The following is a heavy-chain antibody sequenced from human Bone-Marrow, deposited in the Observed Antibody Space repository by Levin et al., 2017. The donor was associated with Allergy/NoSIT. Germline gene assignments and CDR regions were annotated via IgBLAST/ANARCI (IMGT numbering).Heavy chain of an antibody. CDR3: AKDWDYGYTSPAIDY. D-gene: IGHD3-16*01. CDR2: ISFDGNNK. CDR1: GFTFSSSG. Sequence: PGGSLRLSCAASGFTFSSSGMHWVRQAPGKGLEWVAVISFDGNNKLSAGSVKGRFSISRDNSKNTLYLQMDSLRVDDTAVYYCAKDWDYGYTSPAIDYWGQGTLVTVSA. J-gene: IGHJ4*02. V-gene: IGHV3-30*18.